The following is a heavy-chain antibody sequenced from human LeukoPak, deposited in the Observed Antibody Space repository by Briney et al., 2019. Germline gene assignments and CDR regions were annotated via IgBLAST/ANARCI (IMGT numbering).Heavy chain of an antibody. CDR1: GGSFSGYY. D-gene: IGHD2-8*01. V-gene: IGHV4-34*01. J-gene: IGHJ5*02. CDR3: ARGFSGCTNGVCPTINWFDP. Sequence: PSETLSLTCAVYGGSFSGYYWSWIRQPPGKGLEWIGEINHSGSTNYNPSLKSRVTISVDTSKNQFSLKLSSVTAADTAVYYCARGFSGCTNGVCPTINWFDPWGQGTLVTVSS. CDR2: INHSGST.